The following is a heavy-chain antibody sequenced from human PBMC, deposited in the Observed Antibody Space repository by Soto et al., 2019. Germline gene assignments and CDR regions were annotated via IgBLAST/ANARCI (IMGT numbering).Heavy chain of an antibody. V-gene: IGHV1-18*01. Sequence: WASVKVSCKASGYTFTSYGISWVRQAPGQGLEWMGWISAYNGNTNYAQKLQGRVTMTTDTSTSTAYMELRSLRSDDTAVYYCARDPFYYDSSGAFDIWGQGTMVTVS. D-gene: IGHD3-22*01. CDR1: GYTFTSYG. J-gene: IGHJ3*02. CDR3: ARDPFYYDSSGAFDI. CDR2: ISAYNGNT.